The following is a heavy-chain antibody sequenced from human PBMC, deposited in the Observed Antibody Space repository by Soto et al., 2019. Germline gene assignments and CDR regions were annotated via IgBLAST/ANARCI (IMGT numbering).Heavy chain of an antibody. CDR1: GYTFTGYY. D-gene: IGHD5-12*01. CDR3: AKANSGDYGDFGC. CDR2: INPKSGGT. V-gene: IGHV1-2*02. J-gene: IGHJ4*02. Sequence: ASVKVSCKASGYTFTGYYMHWVRQAPGQGLEWMGWINPKSGGTDYAQKFQGRVTMTRDTSSSSAYMELSSLRSDDPAVYYCAKANSGDYGDFGCLGQGNQIAVSS.